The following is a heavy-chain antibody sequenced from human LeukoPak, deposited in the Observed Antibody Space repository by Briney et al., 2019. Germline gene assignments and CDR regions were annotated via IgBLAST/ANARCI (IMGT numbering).Heavy chain of an antibody. CDR3: ARDNSVGDYAWWFDP. V-gene: IGHV1-46*01. Sequence: ASVKVSCKASGYTFTSYYMHWVRQAPGQGLEWTGLINPSGGTTRYAQKFQGRVTMTRDLSTSTDYMELSSLRSDDTAVYFCARDNSVGDYAWWFDPWGQGTLVTVSS. J-gene: IGHJ5*02. CDR1: GYTFTSYY. CDR2: INPSGGTT. D-gene: IGHD1-26*01.